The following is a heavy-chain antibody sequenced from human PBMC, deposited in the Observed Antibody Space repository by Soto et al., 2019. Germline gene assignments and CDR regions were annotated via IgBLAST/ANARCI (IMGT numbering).Heavy chain of an antibody. CDR2: IYHSGST. CDR3: VRGQAAAPRGFDP. CDR1: GGSISSGGYS. V-gene: IGHV4-30-2*01. Sequence: SETLSLTCAVSGGSISSGGYSWSWIRQPPGKGLEWIGYIYHSGSTYYNPSLKSRVTISVDRSKNQFSLKLSSVTAADTAVYYCVRGQAAAPRGFDPWGQGTLVTVSS. D-gene: IGHD6-13*01. J-gene: IGHJ5*02.